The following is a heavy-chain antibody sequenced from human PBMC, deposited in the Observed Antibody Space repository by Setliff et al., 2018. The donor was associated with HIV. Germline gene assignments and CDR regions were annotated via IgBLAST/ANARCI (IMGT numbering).Heavy chain of an antibody. CDR1: GGSISSGRYY. Sequence: SETLSLTCTVSGGSISSGRYYWAWIRQPPGRGPEWIGSFSYTDSGTSYYNPSLKSRVTTFADTSKNQFSLFLSSVTAADTGVYYCAMTGYSATWYFDLWGQGTLVTVPQ. J-gene: IGHJ4*02. CDR2: FSYTDSGTS. CDR3: AMTGYSATWYFDL. V-gene: IGHV4-39*01. D-gene: IGHD3-9*01.